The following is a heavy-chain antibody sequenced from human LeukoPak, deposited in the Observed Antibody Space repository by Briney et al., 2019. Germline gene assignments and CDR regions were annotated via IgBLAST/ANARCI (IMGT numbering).Heavy chain of an antibody. J-gene: IGHJ4*02. Sequence: GASVKVSCKASGGTFSSYAISWVRQAPGPGLEWMGGIIPIFGTANYAQKFQGRVTITADESTSTAYMELSSLRSEDTAVYYCATYYYDSSGYLPTDYWGQGTLVTVSS. CDR1: GGTFSSYA. CDR2: IIPIFGTA. V-gene: IGHV1-69*13. D-gene: IGHD3-22*01. CDR3: ATYYYDSSGYLPTDY.